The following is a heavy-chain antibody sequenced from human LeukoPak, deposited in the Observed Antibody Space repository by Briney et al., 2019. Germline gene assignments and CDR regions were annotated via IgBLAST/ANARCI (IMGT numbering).Heavy chain of an antibody. CDR3: ARGHDYGDYVGY. CDR2: ISAYNGNT. D-gene: IGHD4-17*01. CDR1: GYTFTSYG. Sequence: ASVKVSCKASGYTFTSYGFSWVRQAPAKGREGMGWISAYNGNTNYAQKLQGRVTMTTDTSTSTAYMELRSLRSDDTAVYYCARGHDYGDYVGYWGQGTLVTGSS. J-gene: IGHJ4*02. V-gene: IGHV1-18*01.